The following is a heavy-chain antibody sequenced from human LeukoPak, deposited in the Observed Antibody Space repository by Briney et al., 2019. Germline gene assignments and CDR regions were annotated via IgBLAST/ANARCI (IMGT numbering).Heavy chain of an antibody. CDR1: GGSISSGDYY. Sequence: SQTLSLTCTVSGGSISSGDYYWSWVRQPPGKGLEWIGYIYYSGSTYYNPSLKSRVTISVDTSKNQFSLKLSSVTAADTAVYYCARAALQLWLHPDYWGQGTLVTVSS. V-gene: IGHV4-30-4*08. CDR3: ARAALQLWLHPDY. J-gene: IGHJ4*02. D-gene: IGHD5-18*01. CDR2: IYYSGST.